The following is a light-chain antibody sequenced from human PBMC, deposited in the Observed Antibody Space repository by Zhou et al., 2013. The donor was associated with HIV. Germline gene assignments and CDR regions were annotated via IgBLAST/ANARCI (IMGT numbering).Light chain of an antibody. V-gene: IGKV1-5*03. J-gene: IGKJ1*01. CDR1: QSISSW. Sequence: DIQMTQSPSTLSASVGDRVTITCRASQSISSWLAWYQQKPGKAPKLLIYKASSLESGVPSRFSGSGSGTEFTLTISSLQPDDFATYYCQQYNDYSATFGQGTKVEF. CDR3: QQYNDYSAT. CDR2: KAS.